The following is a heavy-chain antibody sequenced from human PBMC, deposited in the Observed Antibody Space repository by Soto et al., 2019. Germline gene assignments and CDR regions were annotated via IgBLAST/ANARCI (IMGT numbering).Heavy chain of an antibody. CDR3: AKDRREVVVAAPFDY. CDR1: GFTFSSYG. J-gene: IGHJ4*02. D-gene: IGHD2-15*01. V-gene: IGHV3-30*18. Sequence: QVQLVESGGGVVQPGRSLRLSCAASGFTFSSYGMHWVRQAPGKGLEWVAGISYDGSNKYYADSVKGRFTISRDNSKYTLYLQMNSLRSEDTAVYYCAKDRREVVVAAPFDYWGQGTLVTVSS. CDR2: ISYDGSNK.